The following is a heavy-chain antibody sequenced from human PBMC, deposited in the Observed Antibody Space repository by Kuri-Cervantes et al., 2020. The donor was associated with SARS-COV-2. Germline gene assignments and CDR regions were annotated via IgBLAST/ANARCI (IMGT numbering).Heavy chain of an antibody. V-gene: IGHV1-2*02. D-gene: IGHD1-26*01. CDR1: GYTFTGYY. CDR3: ARDSAWELPPYWGYYYMDV. Sequence: ASVKVSCKASGYTFTGYYMHWVRQAPGQGLEWMGWINPNSGGTNYAQKFQGRVTMTRDTSISTAYMELSRLRSDDTAVYYCARDSAWELPPYWGYYYMDVWGKGTSVTVSS. J-gene: IGHJ6*03. CDR2: INPNSGGT.